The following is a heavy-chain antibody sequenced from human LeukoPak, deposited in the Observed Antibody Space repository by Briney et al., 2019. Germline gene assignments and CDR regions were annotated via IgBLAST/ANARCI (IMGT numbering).Heavy chain of an antibody. CDR1: GFTFSSYS. J-gene: IGHJ6*04. CDR2: ISGSSSYI. Sequence: GGSLRLSCAASGFTFSSYSMNWVRQAPGKGLEWVSSISGSSSYIYYADSVKGRFTISRDNAKNSLYLQMNSLRAEDTAVYYCAAHEKEYCSSTSCTNYYYYGMDVWGKGTTVTVSS. V-gene: IGHV3-21*01. D-gene: IGHD2-2*01. CDR3: AAHEKEYCSSTSCTNYYYYGMDV.